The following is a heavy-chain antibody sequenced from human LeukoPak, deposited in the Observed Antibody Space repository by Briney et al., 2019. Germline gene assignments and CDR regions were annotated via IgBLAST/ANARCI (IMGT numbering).Heavy chain of an antibody. CDR1: GGSFSGYY. Sequence: SETLSLTCAVYGGSFSGYYWSWIRQPPGKGLEWIGEINHSGSTNYNPSLKSRVTISVDTPKNQFSLKLSSVTAADTAVYYCARGLRAVVVAATPGYYYYYGMDVWGQGTTVTVSS. V-gene: IGHV4-34*01. J-gene: IGHJ6*02. CDR2: INHSGST. D-gene: IGHD2-15*01. CDR3: ARGLRAVVVAATPGYYYYYGMDV.